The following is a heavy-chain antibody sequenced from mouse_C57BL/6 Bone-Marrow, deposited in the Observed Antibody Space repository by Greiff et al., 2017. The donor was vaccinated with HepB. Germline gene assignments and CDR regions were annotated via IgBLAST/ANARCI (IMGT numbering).Heavy chain of an antibody. D-gene: IGHD6-5*01. CDR1: EYEFPSHD. J-gene: IGHJ4*01. Sequence: DVMLVESGGGLVQPGESLKLSCESNEYEFPSHDMSWVRKTPEKRLELVAAINSDGGSTYYPDTMERRFIISRDNTKKTLYLQMSSLRSEDTALYYCARMAYDYDAMDYWGQGTSVTVSS. CDR2: INSDGGST. CDR3: ARMAYDYDAMDY. V-gene: IGHV5-2*01.